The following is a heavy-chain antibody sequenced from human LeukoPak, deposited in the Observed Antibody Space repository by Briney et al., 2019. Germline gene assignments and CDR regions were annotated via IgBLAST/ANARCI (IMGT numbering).Heavy chain of an antibody. J-gene: IGHJ3*02. D-gene: IGHD3-22*01. CDR1: GGSISSSSYY. CDR3: ARDPPPGYYDSSGDSHAFDI. CDR2: IYYSGST. Sequence: SETLSLTCTVSGGSISSSSYYWGWIRQPPGKGLEWIGSIYYSGSTYYNPSLKSRVTISVDTSKNQFSLKLSSVTAADTAVYYCARDPPPGYYDSSGDSHAFDIWGQGTMVTVSS. V-gene: IGHV4-39*07.